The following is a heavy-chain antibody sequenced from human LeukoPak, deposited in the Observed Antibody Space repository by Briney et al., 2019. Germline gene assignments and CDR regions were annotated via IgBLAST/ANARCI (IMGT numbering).Heavy chain of an antibody. CDR3: ARDRPDYGDYSTGRYGYYFDY. CDR1: GGSISSGDYY. D-gene: IGHD4-17*01. V-gene: IGHV4-30-4*01. J-gene: IGHJ4*02. Sequence: SETLSLTCTVSGGSISSGDYYWSCIRQPPGKGLEWIGYIYYSGSTYYNPSLKSRVTISVDTSKNQFSLKLSSVTGADTAVYYCARDRPDYGDYSTGRYGYYFDYWGQGTLVTVSS. CDR2: IYYSGST.